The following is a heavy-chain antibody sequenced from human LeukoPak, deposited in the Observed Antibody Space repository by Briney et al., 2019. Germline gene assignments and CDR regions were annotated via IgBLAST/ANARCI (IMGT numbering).Heavy chain of an antibody. Sequence: ASVKVSCKASGYTFTNYALHWVRQAPGQRLEWMGWIIAGNGNTEYSQKFQGRDTITRDTSASTAYMELSSLISEDTSVYYCARVVTRLREGDYYYDMDVWGQGTTVTVSS. J-gene: IGHJ6*02. D-gene: IGHD3-16*01. CDR2: IIAGNGNT. CDR1: GYTFTNYA. V-gene: IGHV1-3*01. CDR3: ARVVTRLREGDYYYDMDV.